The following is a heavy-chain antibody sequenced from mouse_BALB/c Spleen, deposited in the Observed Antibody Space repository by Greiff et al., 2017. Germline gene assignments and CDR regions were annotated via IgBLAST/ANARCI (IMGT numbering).Heavy chain of an antibody. V-gene: IGHV1-87*01. CDR2: IYPGDGDT. CDR3: ARGYGNFHYYAMDY. CDR1: GYTFTSYW. Sequence: VQLQQSGAELARPGASVKLSCKASGYTFTSYWMQWVKQRPGQGLEWIGAIYPGDGDTRYTQKFKGKATLTADKSSSTAYMQLSSLASEDSAVYYCARGYGNFHYYAMDYWGQGTSVTVSS. D-gene: IGHD2-10*02. J-gene: IGHJ4*01.